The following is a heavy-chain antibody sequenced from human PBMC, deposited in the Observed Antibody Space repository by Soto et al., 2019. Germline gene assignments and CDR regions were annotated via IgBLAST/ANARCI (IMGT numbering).Heavy chain of an antibody. CDR1: GCTCDDYA. V-gene: IGHV3-9*01. J-gene: IGHJ6*02. CDR3: AKGWKGSYYYYYYGMDV. D-gene: IGHD1-1*01. CDR2: ISWNSGSI. Sequence: GGSLSLSCAASGCTCDDYAMHRVRQAPGKGLEWVSGISWNSGSIGYADSVKGRFTISRDNAKNSLYLQMNSLRAEDTALYYCAKGWKGSYYYYYYGMDVWGQGTTVTVSS.